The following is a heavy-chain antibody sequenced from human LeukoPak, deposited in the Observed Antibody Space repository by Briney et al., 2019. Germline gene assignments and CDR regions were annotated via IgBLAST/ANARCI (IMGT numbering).Heavy chain of an antibody. Sequence: GGSLRLSCAASGFTFSSYAMHWVRQAPGKGLEWVAAISYDGSNKYYADSVKGRFTISRDNSKNTLYLQMNSLRAEDTAVYYCARDLRYYGDAFDIWGQGTMVTVSS. CDR2: ISYDGSNK. D-gene: IGHD3-10*01. CDR3: ARDLRYYGDAFDI. CDR1: GFTFSSYA. J-gene: IGHJ3*02. V-gene: IGHV3-30*04.